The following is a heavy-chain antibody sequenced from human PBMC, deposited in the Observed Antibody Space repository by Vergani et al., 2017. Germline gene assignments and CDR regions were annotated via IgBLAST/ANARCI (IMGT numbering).Heavy chain of an antibody. CDR1: GGTFSSYA. D-gene: IGHD7-27*01. V-gene: IGHV1-69*12. CDR2: IIPIFGTA. CDR3: ARGLTGDVWEGFLYYFDY. J-gene: IGHJ4*02. Sequence: QVQLVQSGAEVKKPGSSVKVSCKASGGTFSSYAISWVRQAPGQGLEWMGGIIPIFGTANYAQKFQGRVTITADESTSTAYMELSSLRSEDTAVYYCARGLTGDVWEGFLYYFDYWGQGTLVTVSS.